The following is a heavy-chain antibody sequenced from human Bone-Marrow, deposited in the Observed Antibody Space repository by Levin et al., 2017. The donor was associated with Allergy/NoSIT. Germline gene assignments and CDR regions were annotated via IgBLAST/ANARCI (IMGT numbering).Heavy chain of an antibody. D-gene: IGHD2-2*01. J-gene: IGHJ5*02. V-gene: IGHV1-2*02. CDR3: ARNYRTCSSTSCYLDWFDP. CDR2: INPNSGGT. Sequence: GESLKISCKASGYTFTGYYMHWVRQAPGQGLEWMGWINPNSGGTNYAQKFQGRVTMTRDTSISTAYMELSRLRSDDTAVYYCARNYRTCSSTSCYLDWFDPWGQGTLVTVSS. CDR1: GYTFTGYY.